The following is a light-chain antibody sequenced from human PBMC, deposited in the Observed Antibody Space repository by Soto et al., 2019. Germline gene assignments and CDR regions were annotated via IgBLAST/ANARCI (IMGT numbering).Light chain of an antibody. CDR3: GTWDSSLSAGV. CDR2: DNN. Sequence: QPALTQPPSVSAAPGQKVTISCSGSSSNIGNNYVSWYQQLPGTAPKLLIYDNNKRPSGIPDRFSGSKSGTSATLGITGLQTGDEADYYCGTWDSSLSAGVFGGGTKVTVL. CDR1: SSNIGNNY. V-gene: IGLV1-51*01. J-gene: IGLJ2*01.